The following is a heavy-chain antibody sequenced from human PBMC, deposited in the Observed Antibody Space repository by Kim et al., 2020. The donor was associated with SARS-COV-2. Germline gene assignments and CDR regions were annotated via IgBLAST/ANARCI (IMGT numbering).Heavy chain of an antibody. CDR3: AGELVEMATTNHYYYGMDF. CDR2: INHSGST. J-gene: IGHJ6*02. CDR1: GGSFSGYY. D-gene: IGHD1-1*01. Sequence: SETLSLTCTVYGGSFSGYYCSWIRQPPGKGLEWIWEINHSGSTNYNPSLKSRVTITVYTSKNKFSLKLSSLTTAATAVYYCAGELVEMATTNHYYYGMDFWGQGTPVTVSS. V-gene: IGHV4-34*01.